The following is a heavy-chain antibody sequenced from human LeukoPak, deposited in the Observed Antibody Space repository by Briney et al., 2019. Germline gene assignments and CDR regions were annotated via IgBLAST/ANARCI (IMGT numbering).Heavy chain of an antibody. D-gene: IGHD3-16*01. J-gene: IGHJ6*02. CDR3: ARFGVDYDMDV. CDR2: IHYSGKA. CDR1: GGSISGHY. V-gene: IGHV4-59*11. Sequence: SETLSLTCTVSGGSISGHYWTWVRQPPGEGLEWIGQIHYSGKADYNPSLRSRITISVDMSKNQMSLKVTSVTAADTAVYYCARFGVDYDMDVWGQGTTVTVS.